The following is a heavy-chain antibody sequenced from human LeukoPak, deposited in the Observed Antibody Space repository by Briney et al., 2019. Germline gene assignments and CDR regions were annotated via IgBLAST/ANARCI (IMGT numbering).Heavy chain of an antibody. Sequence: SGGSLRLSCAASGFTFSNAWMSWVRQAPGKGLEWVGRIMSKTDGGTTAYAAPVKGRFTISRDDSKNTLYLQMKGLETEDTAVYYRTTASVTMVRGVINPDAFDVWGLGTMVIVSS. D-gene: IGHD3-10*01. CDR1: GFTFSNAW. CDR3: TTASVTMVRGVINPDAFDV. CDR2: IMSKTDGGTT. V-gene: IGHV3-15*01. J-gene: IGHJ3*01.